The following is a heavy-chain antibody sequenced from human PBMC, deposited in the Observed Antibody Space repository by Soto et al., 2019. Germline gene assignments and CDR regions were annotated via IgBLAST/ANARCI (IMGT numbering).Heavy chain of an antibody. D-gene: IGHD3-3*01. V-gene: IGHV2-5*02. Sequence: QITLKESGPTLVKPTQTLTLTCTFSGFSLSTSGVGVGWIRQPPGKALEWLALIYWDDDKRYSPSLKSRLTITNDTSKTQVVLTMTTMDPVDTATYYCAHTPTIRFLEWLAFEPWGQRTLVTVSS. CDR1: GFSLSTSGVG. CDR2: IYWDDDK. J-gene: IGHJ5*02. CDR3: AHTPTIRFLEWLAFEP.